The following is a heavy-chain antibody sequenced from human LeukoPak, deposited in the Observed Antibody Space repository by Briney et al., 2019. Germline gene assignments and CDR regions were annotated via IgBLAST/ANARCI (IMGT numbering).Heavy chain of an antibody. Sequence: PSETLSLTCTVSGGSISSSSYYWGWIRQPPGKGLEWIGSIYYSGSTYYNPSLKSRVTISVDTSENQFSLKLSSVTAADTAVYYCARETPYYYDSSGYLSTLSYWGQGTLVTVSS. V-gene: IGHV4-39*07. D-gene: IGHD3-22*01. CDR2: IYYSGST. CDR3: ARETPYYYDSSGYLSTLSY. CDR1: GGSISSSSYY. J-gene: IGHJ4*02.